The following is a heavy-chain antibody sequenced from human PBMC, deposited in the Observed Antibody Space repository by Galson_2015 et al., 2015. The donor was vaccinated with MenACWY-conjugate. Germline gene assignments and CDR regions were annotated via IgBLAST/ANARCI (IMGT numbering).Heavy chain of an antibody. J-gene: IGHJ3*02. CDR2: ISSSSSTI. V-gene: IGHV3-48*04. Sequence: SLRLSCAASGFTFSSYSMNWVRQAPGKGLEWVSYISSSSSTIYYADSVKGRFTISRDNAKNSLYLQMNSLRAEDTAVYYCARDRIAVAGIADAFDIWGQGTMVTVSS. CDR1: GFTFSSYS. CDR3: ARDRIAVAGIADAFDI. D-gene: IGHD6-19*01.